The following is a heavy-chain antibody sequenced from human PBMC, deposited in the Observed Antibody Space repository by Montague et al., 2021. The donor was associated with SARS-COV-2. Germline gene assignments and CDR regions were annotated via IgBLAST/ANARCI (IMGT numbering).Heavy chain of an antibody. Sequence: TLSLTCALSGGSISSGGSSWNWIRQPPGKGLEWIGYIDHSGSTYYXPSLKRRATISLDSSKNQFSLNLTSVTAADTAVYYCARGSMVRGGKVYYGVDVWGQGTTVTVSS. D-gene: IGHD3-10*01. J-gene: IGHJ6*02. CDR3: ARGSMVRGGKVYYGVDV. CDR2: IDHSGST. V-gene: IGHV4-30-2*01. CDR1: GGSISSGGSS.